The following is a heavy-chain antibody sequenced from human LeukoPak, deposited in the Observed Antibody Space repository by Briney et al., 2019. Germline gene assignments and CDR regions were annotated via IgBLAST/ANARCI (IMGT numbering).Heavy chain of an antibody. CDR3: GRFTAGSFDI. V-gene: IGHV4-30-2*01. CDR1: GGSISSGGHS. Sequence: PSETLSLTCAVSGGSISSGGHSWSWIRQPPGKGLEWIGYIYHSGSTYYNPSLKSRVTISVDRSKNQFSLKLSSVTAADTAVYYCGRFTAGSFDIWGQGTMVTVSS. J-gene: IGHJ3*02. D-gene: IGHD6-19*01. CDR2: IYHSGST.